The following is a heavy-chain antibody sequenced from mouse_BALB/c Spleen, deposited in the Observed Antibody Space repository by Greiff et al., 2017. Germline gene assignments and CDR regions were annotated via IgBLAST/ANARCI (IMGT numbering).Heavy chain of an antibody. CDR2: ISYSGST. CDR3: ARWLLQLNAMDY. Sequence: EVQLQESGPGLVKPSQSLSLTCTVTGYSITSDYAWNWIRQFPGNKLEWMGYISYSGSTSYNPSLKSRISITRDTSKNQFFLQLNSVTTEDTATYYCARWLLQLNAMDYWGQGTSVTVSS. V-gene: IGHV3-2*02. D-gene: IGHD2-3*01. J-gene: IGHJ4*01. CDR1: GYSITSDYA.